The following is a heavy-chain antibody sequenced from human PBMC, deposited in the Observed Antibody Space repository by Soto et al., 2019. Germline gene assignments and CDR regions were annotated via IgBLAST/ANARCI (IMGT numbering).Heavy chain of an antibody. CDR1: GYSFTSYW. V-gene: IGHV5-51*01. D-gene: IGHD3-22*01. CDR2: IYPGDSDT. J-gene: IGHJ3*02. CDR3: ARRRAKKDSSGHQPNDAFDI. Sequence: GESLKISCKGSGYSFTSYWIGWVRQMPGKGLEWMGIIYPGDSDTRYSPSFQGQVTISADKSISTAYLQWSSLKASDTAMYYCARRRAKKDSSGHQPNDAFDIWGQGTMVTVSS.